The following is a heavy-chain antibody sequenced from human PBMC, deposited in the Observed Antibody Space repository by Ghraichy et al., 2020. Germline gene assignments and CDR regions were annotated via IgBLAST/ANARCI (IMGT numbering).Heavy chain of an antibody. CDR3: AKCRGSTWNDALDI. D-gene: IGHD6-13*01. Sequence: GGSLRLSCAASGFMFSSYWMTWVRQAPGKGLEWVANVKPDGSEKNYVGSVKGRFTMSRDNAKKSLYLQMNSLRAEDTAVYYCAKCRGSTWNDALDIWGQGTMVTVSS. CDR1: GFMFSSYW. CDR2: VKPDGSEK. V-gene: IGHV3-7*01. J-gene: IGHJ3*02.